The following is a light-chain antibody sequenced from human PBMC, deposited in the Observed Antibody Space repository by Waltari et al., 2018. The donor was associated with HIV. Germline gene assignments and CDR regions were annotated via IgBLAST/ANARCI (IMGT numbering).Light chain of an antibody. J-gene: IGKJ1*01. CDR1: QSLLHSNGYNY. CDR2: LGS. V-gene: IGKV2-28*01. CDR3: MQALQTHRT. Sequence: QSPLSLPVTPGEPASISCRSSQSLLHSNGYNYLDWYLQKPGQSPQLLIYLGSNRASGVPDRFSGSGSGTDFTLKISRVEAEDVGVYYCMQALQTHRTFGQGTKVEIK.